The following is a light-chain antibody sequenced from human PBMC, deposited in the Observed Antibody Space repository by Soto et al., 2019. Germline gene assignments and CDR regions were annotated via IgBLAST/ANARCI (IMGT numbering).Light chain of an antibody. Sequence: DIQMTQSPSTLSASVGDRVTITCRASQSISSWLAWYQQKPGKAPKLLIYDASSLESGVPSRFSGSGSGTEFTLTISSLQPDDFATYYCQQYNSYSPAAFGQGTKAEIK. J-gene: IGKJ1*01. V-gene: IGKV1-5*01. CDR2: DAS. CDR3: QQYNSYSPAA. CDR1: QSISSW.